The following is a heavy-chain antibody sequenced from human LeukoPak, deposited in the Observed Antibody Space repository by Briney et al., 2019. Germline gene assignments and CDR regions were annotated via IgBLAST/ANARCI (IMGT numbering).Heavy chain of an antibody. J-gene: IGHJ4*02. Sequence: PSETLSLTCTVSGGSISSSSYYWGWIRQPAGKGLEWIGRIYTSGSTNYNPSLQSRLTMSVDTSKNHFSLKLSSVTAADTAVYYCARDRPPTYYYGSGNYSPYYFDSWGQGTLVTVSS. CDR3: ARDRPPTYYYGSGNYSPYYFDS. V-gene: IGHV4-61*02. CDR1: GGSISSSSYY. D-gene: IGHD3-10*01. CDR2: IYTSGST.